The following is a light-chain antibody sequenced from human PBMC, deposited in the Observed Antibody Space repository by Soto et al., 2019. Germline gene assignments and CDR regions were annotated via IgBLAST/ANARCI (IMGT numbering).Light chain of an antibody. J-gene: IGKJ1*01. CDR1: QSVSSY. CDR3: QQRSTWT. Sequence: EIVLTQSPATLSLSPGERATLSCRASQSVSSYLAWYQQKPGQAPRLLIYDASNRATGIPARFSGSGSGTDFTLTISSLQPEDFAVYYCQQRSTWTFGQGTKVDIX. V-gene: IGKV3-11*01. CDR2: DAS.